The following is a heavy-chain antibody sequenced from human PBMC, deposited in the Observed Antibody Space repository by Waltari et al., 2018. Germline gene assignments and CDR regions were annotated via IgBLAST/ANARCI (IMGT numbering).Heavy chain of an antibody. D-gene: IGHD3-10*01. CDR1: GGSISSSSYY. CDR3: ARQSLAMVRGFPAIYFDY. CDR2: IYYSGTT. Sequence: QLQLQESGPGLVKPSETLSLTCTVSGGSISSSSYYWGWIRQPPGKGLEWIGSIYYSGTTYYYPSLKSRVTISVDTSKNQFSLKLSSVTAADTAVYYCARQSLAMVRGFPAIYFDYWGQGTLVTVSS. V-gene: IGHV4-39*01. J-gene: IGHJ4*02.